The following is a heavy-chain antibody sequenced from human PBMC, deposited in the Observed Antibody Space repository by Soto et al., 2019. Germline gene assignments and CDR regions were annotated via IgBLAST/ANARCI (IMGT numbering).Heavy chain of an antibody. V-gene: IGHV3-23*01. Sequence: PWGSLRLSCAASGFTFRSYATSWVRQAPGKGLEWVSSISNSGGATYYANSVKGRFTISRDNSKNTLYLQMNSLRAEDTAVYYCAKLGVTMLVVVSPYYFDYWGQGTLVTVSS. CDR3: AKLGVTMLVVVSPYYFDY. D-gene: IGHD3-22*01. J-gene: IGHJ4*02. CDR2: ISNSGGAT. CDR1: GFTFRSYA.